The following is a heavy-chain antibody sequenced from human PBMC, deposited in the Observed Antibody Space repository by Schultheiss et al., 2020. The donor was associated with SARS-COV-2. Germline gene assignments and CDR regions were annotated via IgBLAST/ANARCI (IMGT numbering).Heavy chain of an antibody. CDR3: ARQDTINYYFDY. Sequence: SQTLSLTCAISGDSVSSNSGAWHWIRQSPSRGLEWLGRTYYRSKWYNDYAVSVKSRITINPDTSKNQFSLQLNSVTPEDTAVYYCARQDTINYYFDYWGQGTLVTVSS. J-gene: IGHJ4*02. CDR1: GDSVSSNSGA. D-gene: IGHD3-9*01. CDR2: TYYRSKWYN. V-gene: IGHV6-1*01.